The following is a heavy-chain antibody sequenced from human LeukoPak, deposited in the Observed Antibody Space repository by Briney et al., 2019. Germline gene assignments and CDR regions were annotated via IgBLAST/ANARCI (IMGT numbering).Heavy chain of an antibody. D-gene: IGHD3-9*01. CDR3: ARDVDRRDDP. CDR1: GFIFSDFW. Sequence: GGSLRLSCAASGFIFSDFWMMWVRQAPGKGLEWVANMNQDGNEKRYVDSVKGRFTISRDNAKNLLFLQMNNMRVEDTGVYYCARDVDRRDDPWGQGILVTVSS. CDR2: MNQDGNEK. V-gene: IGHV3-7*01. J-gene: IGHJ5*02.